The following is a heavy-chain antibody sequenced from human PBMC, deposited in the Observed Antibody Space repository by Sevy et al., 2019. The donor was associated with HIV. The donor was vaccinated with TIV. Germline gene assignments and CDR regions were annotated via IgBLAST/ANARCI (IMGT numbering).Heavy chain of an antibody. Sequence: GGSLRLSCAVSGFNFSVSAMHWVRQASGKGLEWLGRIRSKANNYATAYSTSVKGRFTMSRDDSKSTAYLQMNSLKSEDTALYHCTTLLGVPFDYWGQGALVTVSS. CDR1: GFNFSVSA. V-gene: IGHV3-73*01. J-gene: IGHJ4*02. CDR3: TTLLGVPFDY. D-gene: IGHD3-10*01. CDR2: IRSKANNYAT.